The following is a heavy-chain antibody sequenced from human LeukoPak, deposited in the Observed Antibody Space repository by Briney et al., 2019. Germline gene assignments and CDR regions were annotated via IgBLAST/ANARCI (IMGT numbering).Heavy chain of an antibody. Sequence: GGSLRLSCAASGFTFNNYALSWVRQAPGKGLEWVSAIHKTGDYTYYTDSVKGRFTISRDNAKNSLYLQMNSLRAEDTAVYYCARDKRADYWGQGTLVTVSS. CDR2: IHKTGDYT. CDR3: ARDKRADY. V-gene: IGHV3-21*01. J-gene: IGHJ4*02. CDR1: GFTFNNYA.